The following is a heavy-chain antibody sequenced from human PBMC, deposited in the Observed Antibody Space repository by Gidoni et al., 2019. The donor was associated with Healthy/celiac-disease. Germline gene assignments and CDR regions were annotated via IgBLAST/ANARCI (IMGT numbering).Heavy chain of an antibody. CDR3: ARKGWLFDY. Sequence: QVQLQQWGAGLLKPSETLSLTCAVYGGSFSGYYWSWIRQPPGKGLEWIGEINHSGSTNYNPSRKSRVTISVDTAKSQFSLKLSSVTAADTAVYYCARKGWLFDYWGQGTLVTVSS. CDR2: INHSGST. J-gene: IGHJ4*02. CDR1: GGSFSGYY. D-gene: IGHD6-19*01. V-gene: IGHV4-34*01.